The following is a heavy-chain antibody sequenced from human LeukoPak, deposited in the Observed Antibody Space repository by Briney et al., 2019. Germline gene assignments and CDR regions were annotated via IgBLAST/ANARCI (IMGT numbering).Heavy chain of an antibody. J-gene: IGHJ3*02. Sequence: GGALRLSCAASGVTVSSNYMSWVGQAPGKGGEWGSVIYSGGSTYYTDCVTGRCTISRENCKNTLYLQMNSLRAQDTAVYYCAIARPYYYDSSGYSETYAFDIWGQGTMVTVSS. CDR3: AIARPYYYDSSGYSETYAFDI. CDR2: IYSGGST. CDR1: GVTVSSNY. D-gene: IGHD3-22*01. V-gene: IGHV3-66*02.